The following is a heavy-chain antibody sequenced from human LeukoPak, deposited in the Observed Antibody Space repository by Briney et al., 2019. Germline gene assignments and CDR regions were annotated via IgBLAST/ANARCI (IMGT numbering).Heavy chain of an antibody. CDR1: GASLSPYY. CDR3: ARGTKTGNTGYDWNY. V-gene: IGHV4-59*01. J-gene: IGHJ4*02. Sequence: SETLSLTCSVSGASLSPYYWSWMRRPPGRGLEWIGYIHYSGSTNYNPSLQSRVTISLDTSTKQFSLNLRSVTAADTGVYYCARGTKTGNTGYDWNYWGQGSLVTVSS. CDR2: IHYSGST. D-gene: IGHD5-12*01.